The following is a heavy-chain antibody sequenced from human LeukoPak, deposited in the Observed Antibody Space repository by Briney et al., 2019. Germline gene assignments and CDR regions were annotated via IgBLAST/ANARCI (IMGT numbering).Heavy chain of an antibody. D-gene: IGHD5-18*01. Sequence: GGSLRLSCAASGFTYSTYSMNWVRQAPGKGLEWVANIKQDGSEKYYVDSVKGRFTISRDNAKNSLYLQMSSLRADDTALYYCARDGPTAYFDYWGQGTLVTVSS. CDR1: GFTYSTYS. V-gene: IGHV3-7*01. CDR2: IKQDGSEK. J-gene: IGHJ4*02. CDR3: ARDGPTAYFDY.